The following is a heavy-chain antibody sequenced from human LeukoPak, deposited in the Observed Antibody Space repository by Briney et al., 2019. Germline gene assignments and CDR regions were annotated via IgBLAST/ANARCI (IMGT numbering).Heavy chain of an antibody. D-gene: IGHD6-6*01. V-gene: IGHV3-21*01. CDR2: ISSSSSYI. CDR3: ATEPESYSSSVRRFDY. CDR1: GFTFSSYS. Sequence: GGSLRLSCAASGFTFSSYSMNWVRQAPGKGLEWVSSISSSSSYIYYADSVKGRFTISRDNAKNSLYLQMNSLRAEDTAVYYCATEPESYSSSVRRFDYWGQGTLVTVSS. J-gene: IGHJ4*02.